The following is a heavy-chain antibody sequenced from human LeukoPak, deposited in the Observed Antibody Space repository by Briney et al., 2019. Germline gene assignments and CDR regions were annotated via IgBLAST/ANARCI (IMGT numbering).Heavy chain of an antibody. V-gene: IGHV3-30*18. CDR2: ISYDGSNK. CDR3: AKEEWGGGY. D-gene: IGHD4-23*01. J-gene: IGHJ4*02. CDR1: GFTFSSYG. Sequence: PGGSLRLSCAASGFTFSSYGMHWVRQAPGKGLEWVAVISYDGSNKYYADSVKGRFTISRDNSKNTLYLQMNSLRAEDTAVYYCAKEEWGGGYWGQGTLVTVSS.